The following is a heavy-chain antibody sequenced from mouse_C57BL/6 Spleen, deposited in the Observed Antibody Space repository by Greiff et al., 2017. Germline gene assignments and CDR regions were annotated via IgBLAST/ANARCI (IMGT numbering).Heavy chain of an antibody. CDR2: ISSGSSTI. CDR1: GFTFSDYG. Sequence: EVQVVESGGGLVKPGGSLKLSCAASGFTFSDYGMHWVRQAPEKGLEWVAYISSGSSTIYYADTVKGRITISRDNANNTLFLQMTSLRSEDTAMYYCARHSGSRLDYWGQGPSVTVSS. D-gene: IGHD1-1*01. CDR3: ARHSGSRLDY. V-gene: IGHV5-17*01. J-gene: IGHJ4*01.